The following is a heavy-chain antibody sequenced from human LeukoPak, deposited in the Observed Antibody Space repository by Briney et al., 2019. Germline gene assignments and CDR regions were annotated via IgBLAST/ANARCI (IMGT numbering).Heavy chain of an antibody. CDR2: ISGSGGST. J-gene: IGHJ4*02. CDR1: GFTFSSYA. V-gene: IGHV3-23*01. Sequence: PGGSLRLSCAASGFTFSSYAMSWVRQAPGKGLEWVSAISGSGGSTYYADSVKGRFTISRDNSKNTLYLQMNSLRAEDTAVYYCAKRYARRRFLEWLQGVFDYWGQGTLVTVSS. CDR3: AKRYARRRFLEWLQGVFDY. D-gene: IGHD3-3*01.